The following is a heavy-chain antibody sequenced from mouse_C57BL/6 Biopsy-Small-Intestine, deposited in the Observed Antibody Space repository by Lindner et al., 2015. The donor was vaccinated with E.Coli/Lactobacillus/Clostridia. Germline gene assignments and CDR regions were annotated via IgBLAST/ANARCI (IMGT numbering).Heavy chain of an antibody. CDR2: SDPKSGAT. V-gene: IGHV1-72*01. CDR1: GYTFTGYD. J-gene: IGHJ4*01. Sequence: SVKVSCKTSGYTFTGYDIRWVRQAPGQGLEWMGRSDPKSGATYFAQKFQDRLTLPMDRSTATVYMELTRLTSDGTAVYYCARVGPTFPFDSWGQGTLVIVSS. D-gene: IGHD2-10*01. CDR3: ARVGPTFPFDS.